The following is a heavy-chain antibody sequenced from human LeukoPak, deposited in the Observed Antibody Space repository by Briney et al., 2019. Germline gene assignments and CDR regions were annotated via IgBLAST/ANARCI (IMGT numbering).Heavy chain of an antibody. V-gene: IGHV4-34*01. Sequence: PSETLSLTCAVYGGSFSGHYWSWIRQPPGKGLEWIGEIKHSGSTNHNPPLKSRVTISVDTSKNDFSLKPSSVSAAETAVYYCARVTDDYGGNSGVRYFDYWGQGTLVTVSS. CDR2: IKHSGST. CDR1: GGSFSGHY. J-gene: IGHJ4*02. D-gene: IGHD4-17*01. CDR3: ARVTDDYGGNSGVRYFDY.